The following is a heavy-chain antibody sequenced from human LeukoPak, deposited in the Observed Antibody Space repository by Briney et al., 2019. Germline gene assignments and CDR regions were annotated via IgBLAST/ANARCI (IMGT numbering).Heavy chain of an antibody. CDR1: GGSISSSSYY. V-gene: IGHV4-39*07. Sequence: SETLSLTCTVSGGSISSSSYYWGWIRQPPGKGLEWIGSIYYSGSTYYNPSLKSRVTISVDTSKNQFSLKLSSVTAADTAVYYCAREPSTVTTYWFDPWGQGTLVTVSS. CDR2: IYYSGST. J-gene: IGHJ5*02. D-gene: IGHD4-11*01. CDR3: AREPSTVTTYWFDP.